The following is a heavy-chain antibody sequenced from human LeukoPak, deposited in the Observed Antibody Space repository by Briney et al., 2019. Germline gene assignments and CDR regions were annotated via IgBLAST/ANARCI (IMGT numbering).Heavy chain of an antibody. CDR3: ARDRGLVIEGVFDH. D-gene: IGHD3-22*01. CDR2: ICYDGRNK. V-gene: IGHV3-33*01. CDR1: GFTFSSHG. J-gene: IGHJ4*02. Sequence: GGSLRLSCTASGFTFSSHGMHWVRQAPGKGPEWVALICYDGRNKYYADSVKGRFTISRDNSKNTLYLQMNSLRAEDTAVYYCARDRGLVIEGVFDHWGQGTLVAVSS.